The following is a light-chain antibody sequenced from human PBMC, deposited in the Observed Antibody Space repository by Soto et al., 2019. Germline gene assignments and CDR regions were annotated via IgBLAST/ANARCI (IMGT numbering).Light chain of an antibody. V-gene: IGKV2-28*01. Sequence: DIVMTQSPLSLPVTPGESASISCRSSQSLLHSNGYNCLDWYLQKPGQSPQLLIYLGSNRAPGVPARLSGSGSGTHFTLKISRVEAGDVEVYYCMQALQTPWTFGQGTKVEI. CDR3: MQALQTPWT. CDR1: QSLLHSNGYNC. CDR2: LGS. J-gene: IGKJ1*01.